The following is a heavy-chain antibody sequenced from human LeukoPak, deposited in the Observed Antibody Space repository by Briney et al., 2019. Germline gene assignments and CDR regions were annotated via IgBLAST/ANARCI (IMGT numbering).Heavy chain of an antibody. CDR3: FLLGYCSSTSCRDTDY. CDR2: ISGSGGST. V-gene: IGHV3-23*01. CDR1: GFTFSSYA. J-gene: IGHJ4*02. Sequence: GGSLRLSCAASGFTFSSYAMSWVRQAPGKGLEWVSAISGSGGSTYYADPVKGRCTISRDNSKNTLYLQMNSLRAEDTAVYYCFLLGYCSSTSCRDTDYWGQGTLVTVSS. D-gene: IGHD2-2*01.